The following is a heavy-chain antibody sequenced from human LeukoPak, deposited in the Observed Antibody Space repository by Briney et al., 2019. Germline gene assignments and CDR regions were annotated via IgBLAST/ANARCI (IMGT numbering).Heavy chain of an antibody. CDR3: AKVLPLTFYYMDV. J-gene: IGHJ6*03. CDR1: GVTFGNYG. D-gene: IGHD4/OR15-4a*01. V-gene: IGHV3-30*02. CDR2: IRFDGSDK. Sequence: GGSMRLSCVASGVTFGNYGLHWVRQGPGKGLEWVAFIRFDGSDKYYADSVKGRFTISRDNSKNTLYLQMNSLRIEDTAMYYCAKVLPLTFYYMDVWGKGTTVTVSS.